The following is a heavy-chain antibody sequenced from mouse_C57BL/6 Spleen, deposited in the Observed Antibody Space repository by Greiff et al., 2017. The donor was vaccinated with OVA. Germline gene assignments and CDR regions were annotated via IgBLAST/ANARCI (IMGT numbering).Heavy chain of an antibody. V-gene: IGHV1-54*01. CDR3: ARGGDTNGGFAY. CDR2: INPGSGGT. CDR1: GYAFTNYL. Sequence: QVQLQQSGAELVRPGTSVKVSCKASGYAFTNYLIEWVKQRPGQGLEWIGVINPGSGGTNYNEKFKGKATLTADKSSSTAYMQLSSLTSEDAAVYFCARGGDTNGGFAYWGQGTLVTVSA. J-gene: IGHJ3*01.